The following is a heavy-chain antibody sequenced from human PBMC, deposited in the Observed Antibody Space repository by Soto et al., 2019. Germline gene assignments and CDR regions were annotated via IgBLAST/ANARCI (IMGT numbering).Heavy chain of an antibody. J-gene: IGHJ6*02. D-gene: IGHD3-3*01. Sequence: PSDTLSLTCTVSGGSISSYYWSWIRQPPGTGLEWIGYIYYSGSTNYNPSLKSRVTISVDTSKNQFSLKLSSVTAADTAVYYCARGNFWSGYSYHYYYYGMDVWGQVTTVTVS. CDR2: IYYSGST. CDR1: GGSISSYY. V-gene: IGHV4-59*07. CDR3: ARGNFWSGYSYHYYYYGMDV.